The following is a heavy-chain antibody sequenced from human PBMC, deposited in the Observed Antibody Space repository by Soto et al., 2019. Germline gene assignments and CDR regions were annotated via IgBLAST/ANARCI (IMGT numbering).Heavy chain of an antibody. V-gene: IGHV1-69*01. CDR3: ATQRNYYEGSGHRHSPKRYYNYGMDV. D-gene: IGHD3-22*01. CDR1: GGTFRSHS. Sequence: QVQLVQSGAEVKKPGSSMKVSCTASGGTFRSHSISWVRQAPGQGLEWMGGIIPIFGTANYAKNFQGRVTITADESTSTAFMEVTTLRSEDTAVYYCATQRNYYEGSGHRHSPKRYYNYGMDVWGQGTTVTVSS. CDR2: IIPIFGTA. J-gene: IGHJ6*02.